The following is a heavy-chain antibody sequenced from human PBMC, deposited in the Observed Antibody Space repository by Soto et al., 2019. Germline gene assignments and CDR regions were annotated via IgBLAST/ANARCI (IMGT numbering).Heavy chain of an antibody. CDR2: IRSKSHSYVT. Sequence: EVQLVESGGGLVQPGGSLKLSCATSGFPFSDSAMHWVRQASGKGLEWVGRIRSKSHSYVTAYAASVKGRFTVSRDDSKNTAYLQMMSLKTEDTAVYYCTRSVTGTTAHVDYWGQGTLVTVSS. V-gene: IGHV3-73*02. CDR1: GFPFSDSA. D-gene: IGHD1-7*01. CDR3: TRSVTGTTAHVDY. J-gene: IGHJ4*02.